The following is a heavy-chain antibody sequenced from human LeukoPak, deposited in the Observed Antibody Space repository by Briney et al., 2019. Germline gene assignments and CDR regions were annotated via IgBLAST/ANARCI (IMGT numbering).Heavy chain of an antibody. CDR1: GFTFSSYA. V-gene: IGHV3-30*04. J-gene: IGHJ4*03. CDR2: ISYDGSNK. CDR3: ARDRGDY. Sequence: GRSLRLSCAASGFTFSSYAMHWVRQAPGKGLEWVAVISYDGSNKYYADSVKGRFTISKDNSKNTLYLQMNSLRAEDTAVYYCARDRGDYWGQGTTVTVSS.